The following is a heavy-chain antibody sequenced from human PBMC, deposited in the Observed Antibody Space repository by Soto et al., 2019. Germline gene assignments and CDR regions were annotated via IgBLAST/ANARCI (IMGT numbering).Heavy chain of an antibody. D-gene: IGHD3-16*01. J-gene: IGHJ2*01. V-gene: IGHV3-74*01. Sequence: EVQLVESGGGLVQPGGSLRLSCAASGFTFSSYWMHWVRQAPGKGLVWVSRINSDGSSTSYADSVKGRFTISRDNAKNTLYLQMNSLRAEDTAVYYCARVSRSMRLYVYLPFDLWGRGTLVTVSS. CDR1: GFTFSSYW. CDR2: INSDGSST. CDR3: ARVSRSMRLYVYLPFDL.